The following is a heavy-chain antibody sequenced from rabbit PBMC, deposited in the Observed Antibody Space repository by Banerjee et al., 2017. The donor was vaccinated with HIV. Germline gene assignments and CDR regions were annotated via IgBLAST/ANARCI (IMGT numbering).Heavy chain of an antibody. Sequence: QEQLVESGGGLVQPEGSLTLTCTASGFSFSNKYVMCWVRQAPGKGLEWIACINTDSSDSTAYASWAKGRFTISRTSSTTVTLQMTSLTAADTATYFCARDNYVYGAHGYAYDLWGPGTLVTVS. J-gene: IGHJ6*01. D-gene: IGHD6-1*01. CDR3: ARDNYVYGAHGYAYDL. CDR1: GFSFSNKYV. V-gene: IGHV1S45*01. CDR2: INTDSSDST.